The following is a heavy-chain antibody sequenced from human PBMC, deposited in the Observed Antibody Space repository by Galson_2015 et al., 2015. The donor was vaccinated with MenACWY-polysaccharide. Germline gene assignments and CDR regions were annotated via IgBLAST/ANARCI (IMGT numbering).Heavy chain of an antibody. J-gene: IGHJ6*02. CDR2: LYHSGST. Sequence: ETLSLTCIFSGASISGTYWTWIRQSPGRGLEWIGYLYHSGSTNYNPSLESRVAMSVDTSKNQITLQLSSVIAADTAVYYCARRPKGYGMDVWGQGTTVTVSS. CDR3: ARRPKGYGMDV. CDR1: GASISGTY. V-gene: IGHV4-59*01.